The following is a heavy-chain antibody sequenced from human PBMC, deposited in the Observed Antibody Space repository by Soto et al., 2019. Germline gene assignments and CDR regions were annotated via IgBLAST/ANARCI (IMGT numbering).Heavy chain of an antibody. D-gene: IGHD5-18*01. Sequence: QVQLVESGGGVVQPGKSLRLSCAASGFTFSTYGMHWVRQAPGKGLEWVAVISDDGKNEYYADSVKGRFTISRDNYKNTLYLQMNTLRPEDTAVYYCAKEGIQLWSAFDYWGQGTLVTVSS. CDR1: GFTFSTYG. V-gene: IGHV3-30*18. CDR3: AKEGIQLWSAFDY. J-gene: IGHJ4*02. CDR2: ISDDGKNE.